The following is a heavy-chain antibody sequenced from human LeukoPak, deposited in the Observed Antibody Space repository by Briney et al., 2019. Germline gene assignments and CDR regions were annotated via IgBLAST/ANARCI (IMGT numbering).Heavy chain of an antibody. CDR2: ISSSSSYI. Sequence: GGSLRLSCAASGFTFSSYSMXXXRQAPGKGXXXXXXISSSSSYIYYADSVKGRFTXXRDNAKNSLYLQMNSLRAEDTAVYYCASNYDSSNYYGFDHWGQGTLVTVSS. CDR3: ASNYDSSNYYGFDH. D-gene: IGHD3-22*01. V-gene: IGHV3-21*01. CDR1: GFTFSSYS. J-gene: IGHJ4*02.